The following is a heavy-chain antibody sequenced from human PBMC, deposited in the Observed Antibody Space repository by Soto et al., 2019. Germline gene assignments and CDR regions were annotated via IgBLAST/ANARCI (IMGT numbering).Heavy chain of an antibody. Sequence: APGKGLEWLANINKDGSEKNYVDSVKGRLTISRDNAKNSLSVQVNSLRAEDTAVYYSTRCKIRSRSRDYWGQGLLVTVSP. CDR2: INKDGSEK. CDR3: TRCKIRSRSRDY. V-gene: IGHV3-7*02. J-gene: IGHJ4*02. D-gene: IGHD3-3*02.